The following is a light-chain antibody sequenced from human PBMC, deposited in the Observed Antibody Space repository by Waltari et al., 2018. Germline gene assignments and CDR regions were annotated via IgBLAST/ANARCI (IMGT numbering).Light chain of an antibody. CDR2: DVS. V-gene: IGLV2-14*01. CDR1: SSDGGGYNC. CDR3: SSYTSSSTGV. J-gene: IGLJ3*02. Sequence: SALPQPASESRSAAQATTHSGTGTSSDGGGYNCGPWYQQHQRKAPKLIIYDVSERPSGVSHRFSGSKSGNAASLTTSRLQAEDEADYYCSSYTSSSTGVFGGGTKLTVL.